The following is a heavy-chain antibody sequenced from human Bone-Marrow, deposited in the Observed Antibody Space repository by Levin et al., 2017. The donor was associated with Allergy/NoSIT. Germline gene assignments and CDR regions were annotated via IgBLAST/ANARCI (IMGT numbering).Heavy chain of an antibody. J-gene: IGHJ4*02. CDR2: VYYTGST. Sequence: SQTLSLTCNVSGGSISNSRYYWGWIRQPPGKGLEWIGSVYYTGSTFYNPSLKSRLTVSVDTSKNQFSLNLRSVTAADTAVFYCARHQGVAVAIPYYFDSWGQGTLVTVSS. CDR3: ARHQGVAVAIPYYFDS. CDR1: GGSISNSRYY. V-gene: IGHV4-39*01. D-gene: IGHD6-19*01.